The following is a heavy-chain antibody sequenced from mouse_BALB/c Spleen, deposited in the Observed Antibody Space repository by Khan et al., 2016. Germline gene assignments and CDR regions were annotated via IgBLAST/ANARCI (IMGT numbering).Heavy chain of an antibody. J-gene: IGHJ1*01. CDR3: ARPYFYGSSYFAV. D-gene: IGHD1-1*01. Sequence: QVQLQQPGTELVKPGASVKLSCKASGYTFTSYFIHWVKQRPGQGLEWIGEIVPSNGRYNYNEIFKNKATLTVDKSSSTAYMQLSSLTPEDSAVYYCARPYFYGSSYFAVWGAGTTVTVSS. V-gene: IGHV1S81*02. CDR1: GYTFTSYF. CDR2: IVPSNGRY.